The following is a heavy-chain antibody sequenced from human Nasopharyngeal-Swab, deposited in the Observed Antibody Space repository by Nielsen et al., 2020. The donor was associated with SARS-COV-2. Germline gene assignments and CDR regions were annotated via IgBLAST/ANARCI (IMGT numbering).Heavy chain of an antibody. V-gene: IGHV3-73*01. CDR3: TRQGWNYGGDDY. J-gene: IGHJ4*02. D-gene: IGHD1-7*01. Sequence: GESLKISCAASGFTFSGSAMHWVRQASGKGLEWVGRTRSKANSYAAAYAASVKGRFTISRDDSKNTAYLQMNSLKTEDTAVYYCTRQGWNYGGDDYWGQGTLVTVSS. CDR2: TRSKANSYAA. CDR1: GFTFSGSA.